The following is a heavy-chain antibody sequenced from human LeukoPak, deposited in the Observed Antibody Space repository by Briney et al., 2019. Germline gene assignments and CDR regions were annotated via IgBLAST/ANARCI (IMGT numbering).Heavy chain of an antibody. Sequence: SQTLSLTCVISGDSVASNSTACNWIRQSPSRGLEWLGRTYYRSKWYNDYALSMESRITINPDTSKNQFSLQLNSVTPEDTAVYYCARGGQGDGYSADEAFDFWGQGTMVTVS. CDR3: ARGGQGDGYSADEAFDF. V-gene: IGHV6-1*01. CDR1: GDSVASNSTA. CDR2: TYYRSKWYN. J-gene: IGHJ3*01. D-gene: IGHD5-24*01.